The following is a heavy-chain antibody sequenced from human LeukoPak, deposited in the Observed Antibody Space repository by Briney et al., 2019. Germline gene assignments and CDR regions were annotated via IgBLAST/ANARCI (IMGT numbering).Heavy chain of an antibody. CDR1: DGSISSYY. CDR3: ARDRRGYGSFDS. V-gene: IGHV4-59*01. D-gene: IGHD5-18*01. Sequence: SETLSPTCTVSDGSISSYYWNWIRQPPGKGLEWIGFIYDSGSTNYNPSLYSRLTISVDTSKNQFSLKLTSVTAADTAVCYCARDRRGYGSFDSWGQGTLVTVSS. J-gene: IGHJ4*02. CDR2: IYDSGST.